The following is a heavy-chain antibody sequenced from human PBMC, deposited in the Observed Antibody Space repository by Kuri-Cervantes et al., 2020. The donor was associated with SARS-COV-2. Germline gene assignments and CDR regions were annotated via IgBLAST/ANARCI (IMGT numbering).Heavy chain of an antibody. J-gene: IGHJ4*02. CDR3: ARAPGYYDSSGYYNNYFDY. D-gene: IGHD3-22*01. Sequence: GSLRLSCTVSGGSISSYYWSWIRQPAGKGLEWIGRIYTSGTTNYNPSLKSRVTISVDTSKNQFSLKLSSVTAADTAVYYCARAPGYYDSSGYYNNYFDYWGQGTLVTVSS. CDR1: GGSISSYY. CDR2: IYTSGTT. V-gene: IGHV4-4*07.